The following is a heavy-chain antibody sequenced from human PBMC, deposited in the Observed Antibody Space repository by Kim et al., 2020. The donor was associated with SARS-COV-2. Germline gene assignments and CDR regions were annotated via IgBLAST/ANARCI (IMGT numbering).Heavy chain of an antibody. CDR2: ISYDGSNK. Sequence: GGSLRLSCAASGFTFSSYAMHWVRQAPGKGLEWVAVISYDGSNKYYADSVKGRFTISRDNSKNTLYLQMNSLRAEDTAVYYCARDFGTDYGDYVGYYYYYYGMDVWGQGTTVTVSS. CDR1: GFTFSSYA. CDR3: ARDFGTDYGDYVGYYYYYYGMDV. V-gene: IGHV3-30*04. J-gene: IGHJ6*02. D-gene: IGHD4-17*01.